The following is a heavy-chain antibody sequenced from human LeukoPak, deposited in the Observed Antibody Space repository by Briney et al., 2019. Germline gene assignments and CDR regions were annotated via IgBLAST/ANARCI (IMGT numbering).Heavy chain of an antibody. CDR2: VFFTGST. Sequence: ASETLSLTCSVSGDSIRSHYWSWIRQPPGKRPEWIGHVFFTGSTTYHPTLEGRVTISIDTSGSQFSLKRTSVTAADTAVYYCARVEWELLGAHLWGQGILLSVSS. CDR1: GDSIRSHY. V-gene: IGHV4-59*11. CDR3: ARVEWELLGAHL. D-gene: IGHD1-26*01. J-gene: IGHJ4*02.